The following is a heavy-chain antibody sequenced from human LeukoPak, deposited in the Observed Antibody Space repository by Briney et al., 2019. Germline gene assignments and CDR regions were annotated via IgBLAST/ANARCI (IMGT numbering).Heavy chain of an antibody. CDR1: GLTFSSHW. J-gene: IGHJ4*02. D-gene: IGHD6-19*01. V-gene: IGHV3-33*08. Sequence: GGSLRLSCAASGLTFSSHWMHWVRQAPGKGLEWVAVIWYDGSNKYYADSVKGRFTISRDNSKNTLYLQMNSLRAEDTAVYYCARGYSSGWYDYWGQGTLVTVSS. CDR2: IWYDGSNK. CDR3: ARGYSSGWYDY.